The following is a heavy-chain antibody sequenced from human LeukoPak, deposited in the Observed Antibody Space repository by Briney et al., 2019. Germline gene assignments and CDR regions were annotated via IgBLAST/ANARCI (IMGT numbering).Heavy chain of an antibody. J-gene: IGHJ4*02. V-gene: IGHV3-23*01. CDR3: AKDRPNYYHDNGHYYRRGGDC. CDR1: GFTFSIYA. Sequence: PGGSPRLSCAASGFTFSIYAMSWVRQGTGKGLEWVSSTSSGGELTFYADSVKGRFTISRDNSKNTLYLQMNSLRAEDTAVYYCAKDRPNYYHDNGHYYRRGGDCWGQGTLVTVSS. D-gene: IGHD3-22*01. CDR2: TSSGGELT.